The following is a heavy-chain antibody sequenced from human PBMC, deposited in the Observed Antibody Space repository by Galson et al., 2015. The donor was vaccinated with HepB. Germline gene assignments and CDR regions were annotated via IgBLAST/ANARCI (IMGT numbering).Heavy chain of an antibody. Sequence: SLRLSCAASGFTFSNAWMSWVRQAPGKGLEWVGRIKSKTDGGTTDYAAPVKGRFTISRDDSKNTLYLQMNSLKTEDTAVYYCTTDLEQWLARDAFDIWGQGTMVTVSS. D-gene: IGHD6-19*01. CDR2: IKSKTDGGTT. V-gene: IGHV3-15*01. CDR1: GFTFSNAW. J-gene: IGHJ3*02. CDR3: TTDLEQWLARDAFDI.